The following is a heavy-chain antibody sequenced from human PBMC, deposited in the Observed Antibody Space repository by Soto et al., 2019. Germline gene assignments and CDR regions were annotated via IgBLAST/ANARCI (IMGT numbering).Heavy chain of an antibody. J-gene: IGHJ4*02. CDR1: GERISRDKW. D-gene: IGHD2-21*02. Sequence: QVQMQESGPGLVKPSGTLSLTCAVTGERISRDKWWTWVRQTPGQGLEWVGEIHPSGRTNYNPSLKSRVTMSVDKSNNQFSLHLRSVTAADTAVYYCARGGDWSFDYWGQGTLVTVSS. V-gene: IGHV4-4*02. CDR3: ARGGDWSFDY. CDR2: IHPSGRT.